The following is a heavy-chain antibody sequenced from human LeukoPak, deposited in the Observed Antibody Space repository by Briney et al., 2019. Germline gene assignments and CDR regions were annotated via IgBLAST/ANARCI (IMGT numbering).Heavy chain of an antibody. D-gene: IGHD3-10*01. CDR2: IYNSGTT. J-gene: IGHJ4*01. Sequence: TASETLSLTCTVSGDSISSTSYYRDWIRQPPGKGLERLGGIYNSGTTYYNPSLKSRVTISVDTSKNQFSLKVSSVTAADTAVYYCASRVYGLGSFNYWGQGTLVTVSS. V-gene: IGHV4-39*01. CDR1: GDSISSTSYY. CDR3: ASRVYGLGSFNY.